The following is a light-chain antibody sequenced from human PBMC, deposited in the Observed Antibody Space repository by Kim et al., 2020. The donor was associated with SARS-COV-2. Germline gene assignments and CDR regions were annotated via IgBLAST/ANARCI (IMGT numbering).Light chain of an antibody. V-gene: IGKV2-30*01. CDR1: QSLVYRDGNTY. CDR3: MQGIHPIT. Sequence: RPASISCRSRQSLVYRDGNTYLNWFQQRPGQSPRRLIYKVSNRDSGVPDRFSGRGSGTDFTLKISRVEAEDVGVYYCMQGIHPITFGQGTRLEIK. J-gene: IGKJ5*01. CDR2: KVS.